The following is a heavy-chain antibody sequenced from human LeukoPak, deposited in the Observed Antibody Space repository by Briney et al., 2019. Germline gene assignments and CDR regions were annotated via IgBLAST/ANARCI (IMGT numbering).Heavy chain of an antibody. CDR2: IWYDGSNK. CDR3: ARCSGYYDSSGFRYNWFDP. J-gene: IGHJ5*02. Sequence: RSLTVSCAASGFTFSSYGMHWVRQAPGKGLEWVAVIWYDGSNKYYADSVKGRFTISRHNSKNTLYLQMNSLRAEDTAVYYCARCSGYYDSSGFRYNWFDPWGQGTLVADPS. CDR1: GFTFSSYG. D-gene: IGHD3-22*01. V-gene: IGHV3-33*01.